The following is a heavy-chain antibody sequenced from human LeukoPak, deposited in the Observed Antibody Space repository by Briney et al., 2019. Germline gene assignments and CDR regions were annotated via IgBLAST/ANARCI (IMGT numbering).Heavy chain of an antibody. CDR3: KSGYCSGGSCPNWFDP. CDR1: GFTFSSYE. J-gene: IGHJ5*02. Sequence: PGGSLRLSCAASGFTFSSYEMNWVRQAPGKGLEGVSYISSSGSTIYYADSVKGRFTISTDNAKNSLYLQMNSLRAEDTAVYYCKSGYCSGGSCPNWFDPWGQGTLVTVSS. V-gene: IGHV3-48*03. CDR2: ISSSGSTI. D-gene: IGHD2-15*01.